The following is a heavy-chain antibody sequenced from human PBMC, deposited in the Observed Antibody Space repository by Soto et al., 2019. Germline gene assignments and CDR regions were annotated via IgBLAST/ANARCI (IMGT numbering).Heavy chain of an antibody. Sequence: GASVEVSCKXSGGTFSSYAISWVRQAPGQGLEWMGGIIPIFGTANHAQKFQGRVTITADKSTSTAYMELSSLRSEDTAVYYCARARNRGVTEFVDLDYWGQGTLVTVSS. CDR1: GGTFSSYA. V-gene: IGHV1-69*06. J-gene: IGHJ4*02. CDR3: ARARNRGVTEFVDLDY. D-gene: IGHD3-10*01. CDR2: IIPIFGTA.